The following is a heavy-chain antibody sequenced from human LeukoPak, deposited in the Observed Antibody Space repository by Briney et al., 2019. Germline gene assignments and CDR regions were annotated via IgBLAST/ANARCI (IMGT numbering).Heavy chain of an antibody. Sequence: GGSLRLSCVASGFSFTTHAMGWVRQAPGKGLVWVSLINTDGSSTNYADSVKGRFTISRDNAKNTLYLQMNSLRAEDTAVYYCARGSHDAFDIWGQGTMVTVSS. CDR3: ARGSHDAFDI. V-gene: IGHV3-74*01. D-gene: IGHD3-10*01. CDR1: GFSFTTHA. CDR2: INTDGSST. J-gene: IGHJ3*02.